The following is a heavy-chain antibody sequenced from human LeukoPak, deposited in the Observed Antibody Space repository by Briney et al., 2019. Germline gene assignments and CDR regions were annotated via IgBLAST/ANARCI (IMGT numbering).Heavy chain of an antibody. V-gene: IGHV4-59*01. D-gene: IGHD3-22*01. CDR2: IYYSGST. CDR3: ARVQDATYYYDSSGDDAFDI. Sequence: SETLSLTCTVSGVSISSYYWSWIRQPPGKGLEWIGYIYYSGSTNYNPSLKSRVTISVDTSKNQFSLKLSSVTAAHTAVYYCARVQDATYYYDSSGDDAFDIWGQGTMVTVSS. J-gene: IGHJ3*02. CDR1: GVSISSYY.